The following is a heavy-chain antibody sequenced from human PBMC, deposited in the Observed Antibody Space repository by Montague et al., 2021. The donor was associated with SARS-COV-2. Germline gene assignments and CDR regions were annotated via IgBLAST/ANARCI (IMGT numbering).Heavy chain of an antibody. J-gene: IGHJ5*02. V-gene: IGHV4-4*07. D-gene: IGHD3-22*01. CDR3: ARDYYDSNGLKWFDP. CDR2: SGGT. Sequence: SGGTNYNPSLKSRLTMSVDSSANQFSLKLTSMTAAATAVYYCARDYYDSNGLKWFDPWGQGLLGTVSS.